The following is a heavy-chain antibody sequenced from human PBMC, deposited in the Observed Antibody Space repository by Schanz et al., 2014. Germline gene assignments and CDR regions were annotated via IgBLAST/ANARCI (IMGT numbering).Heavy chain of an antibody. CDR2: INPNSGET. CDR1: GYSFTEYF. V-gene: IGHV1-2*02. J-gene: IGHJ4*02. CDR3: ARARYTGYDCSGY. D-gene: IGHD5-12*01. Sequence: QVQLVQSGPAVKKPGASMKVSCLASGYSFTEYFLHWVRQAPGQSLEWIGWINPNSGETNYEEKFKGRVTLTSDTSISTAFLELSGLTSDDTATYFCARARYTGYDCSGYWGQGTLLIVSS.